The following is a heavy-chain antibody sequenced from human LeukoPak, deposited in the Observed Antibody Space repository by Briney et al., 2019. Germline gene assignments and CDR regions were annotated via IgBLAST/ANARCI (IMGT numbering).Heavy chain of an antibody. J-gene: IGHJ6*03. CDR3: ARYTSGRLNPGFYHYYMDV. CDR2: INPNSGGT. Sequence: ASVKVSCKASGYTFTGYYMHWVRQAPGQGLEWMGWINPNSGGTNYAQKFQGRVTMTRDTSISTAYMELRSLRSDDTAVYYCARYTSGRLNPGFYHYYMDVWGKGTTVTVSS. V-gene: IGHV1-2*02. D-gene: IGHD6-19*01. CDR1: GYTFTGYY.